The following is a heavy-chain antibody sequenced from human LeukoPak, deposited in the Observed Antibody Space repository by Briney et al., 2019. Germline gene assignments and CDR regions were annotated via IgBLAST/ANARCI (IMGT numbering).Heavy chain of an antibody. CDR2: IKSKADGETI. CDR1: GFTFSTY. J-gene: IGHJ4*02. Sequence: GGSLRLSCAASGFTFSTYMNWVRQAPGKGLEWVGRIKSKADGETIDYAAPVKGRFTFSRDDSKNMLYLQMNSLKSEDTAVYYCSTLTSRGLSDSWGQGTLVTVSS. CDR3: STLTSRGLSDS. V-gene: IGHV3-15*07. D-gene: IGHD1-20*01.